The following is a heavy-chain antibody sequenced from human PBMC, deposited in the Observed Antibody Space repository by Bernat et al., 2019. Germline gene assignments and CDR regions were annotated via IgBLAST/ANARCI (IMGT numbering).Heavy chain of an antibody. V-gene: IGHV3-74*01. D-gene: IGHD3-10*01. Sequence: EVQLVESGGGLVQPGGSLRLSCAPSGFTFSNYWMHWVRQAPGKGLVWVSRIKRDGSTTNYAVPVTGRFTIARDNAKNTLFLKMNSLRDEDTAVYYCASGNIGGWFDPWGQGTLVTVSS. CDR3: ASGNIGGWFDP. CDR1: GFTFSNYW. J-gene: IGHJ5*02. CDR2: IKRDGSTT.